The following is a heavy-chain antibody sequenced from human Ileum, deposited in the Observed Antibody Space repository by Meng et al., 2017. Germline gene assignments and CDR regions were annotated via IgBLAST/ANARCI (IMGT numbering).Heavy chain of an antibody. CDR2: ISSSGSTM. CDR1: GLTFSGFE. CDR3: ARESLTITMVRGVTTYYYYGMDV. V-gene: IGHV3-48*03. D-gene: IGHD3-10*01. Sequence: GEFLKISCPASGLTFSGFEMNWVRQAPGKGLEWVAYISSSGSTMYYSDSVKGRFTISRDNAKNSLFLQMNSLRAEDTAVYYCARESLTITMVRGVTTYYYYGMDVWGQGTTVTVSS. J-gene: IGHJ6*02.